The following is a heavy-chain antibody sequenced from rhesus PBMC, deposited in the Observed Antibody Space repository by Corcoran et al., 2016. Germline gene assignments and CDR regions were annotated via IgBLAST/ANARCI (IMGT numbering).Heavy chain of an antibody. CDR1: GGSVRSTNW. J-gene: IGHJ4*01. CDR2: ISGSGGST. CDR3: AKGGYYFDY. D-gene: IGHD3-9*01. Sequence: QLQLQESDPGLVKPSETLSLTCAVSGGSVRSTNWWSWIRQPPGKGLEWIGRISGSGGSTSYNPSITSRVTISPDTSKNQFSLKVSSVTAADTAVYYCAKGGYYFDYWGQGVLVTVSS. V-gene: IGHV4-57*01.